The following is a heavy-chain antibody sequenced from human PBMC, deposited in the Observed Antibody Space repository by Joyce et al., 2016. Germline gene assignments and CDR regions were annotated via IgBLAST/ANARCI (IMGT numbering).Heavy chain of an antibody. CDR2: SRNKDNSYTT. D-gene: IGHD1-26*01. Sequence: EVQLVESGGGLVQPGVSLRLSCAASGFIFSDHYMDWVRQGPGKGVEWVGRSRNKDNSYTTEYAASVKGRFTISRDDSKNSLYLQMNSLKTEDTAVYYCSRDRGARSDYWGQGTLVTVSS. CDR3: SRDRGARSDY. V-gene: IGHV3-72*01. CDR1: GFIFSDHY. J-gene: IGHJ4*02.